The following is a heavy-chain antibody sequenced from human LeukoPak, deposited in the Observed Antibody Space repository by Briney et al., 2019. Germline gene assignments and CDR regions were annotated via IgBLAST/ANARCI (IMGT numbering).Heavy chain of an antibody. CDR1: GFXFNNYA. CDR2: ISSNGGTT. CDR3: ASPYSGYDYNFDH. J-gene: IGHJ4*02. Sequence: PGGSLRLSCSASGFXFNNYAIHWVRQAPGKGLEYVSSISSNGGTTYYADSVRGRFTISRDNSKNTLFLQMSSVRAEDTAVYYCASPYSGYDYNFDHWGQGTLVTVSS. D-gene: IGHD5-12*01. V-gene: IGHV3-64D*06.